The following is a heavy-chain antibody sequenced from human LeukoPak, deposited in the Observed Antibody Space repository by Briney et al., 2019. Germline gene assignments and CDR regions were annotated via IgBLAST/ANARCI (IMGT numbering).Heavy chain of an antibody. CDR2: IIPILGIA. Sequence: ASVKVSCKASGYTFTSYGISWVRQAPGQGLEWMGRIIPILGIANYAQKFQGRVTITADKSTSTAYMELSSLRSEDTAVYYCARGVPAAMHSYYYGMDVWGQGTTVTVSS. CDR1: GYTFTSYG. CDR3: ARGVPAAMHSYYYGMDV. V-gene: IGHV1-69*04. D-gene: IGHD2-2*01. J-gene: IGHJ6*02.